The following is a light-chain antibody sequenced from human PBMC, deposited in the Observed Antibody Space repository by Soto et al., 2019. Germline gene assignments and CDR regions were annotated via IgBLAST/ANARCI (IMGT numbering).Light chain of an antibody. CDR3: AVWDDSLNGQVV. CDR1: SSNIGSNT. J-gene: IGLJ2*01. CDR2: SNN. V-gene: IGLV1-44*01. Sequence: QSVLTQPPSASGTPGQRVTISCSGSSSNIGSNTVTWYLQLPGTAPKLLIHSNNQRPSGVPDRFSGSKSGTSASLAISGLQYEDEAHYYCAVWDDSLNGQVVFGGGTKLTVL.